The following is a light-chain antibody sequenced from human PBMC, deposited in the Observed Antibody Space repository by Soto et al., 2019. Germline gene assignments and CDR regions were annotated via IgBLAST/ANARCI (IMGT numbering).Light chain of an antibody. J-gene: IGKJ5*01. CDR1: QSVSNY. CDR3: QQLNSYPIT. V-gene: IGKV3-11*01. Sequence: EIVLTQSPATLSLSPGERATLSCRASQSVSNYLAWYQQKPGQAPRLLIYDASNRATGIPARFSGSGSGTEFTLTISSLQPEDFATYYCQQLNSYPITFGQGTRLEIK. CDR2: DAS.